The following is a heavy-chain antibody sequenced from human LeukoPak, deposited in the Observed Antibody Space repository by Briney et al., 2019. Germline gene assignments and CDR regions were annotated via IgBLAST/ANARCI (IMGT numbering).Heavy chain of an antibody. D-gene: IGHD6-13*01. CDR3: ARPDGDSSRWPPFGFDY. Sequence: AESLKISCKVSGYSFPNYWIGWVRQMPGKGLEWMGIIWPANSDTRYSPSFRGQVTISADRSISTAYLQWSSLKASDTAMYYCARPDGDSSRWPPFGFDYWGQGTLVTVSS. CDR2: IWPANSDT. J-gene: IGHJ4*02. V-gene: IGHV5-51*01. CDR1: GYSFPNYW.